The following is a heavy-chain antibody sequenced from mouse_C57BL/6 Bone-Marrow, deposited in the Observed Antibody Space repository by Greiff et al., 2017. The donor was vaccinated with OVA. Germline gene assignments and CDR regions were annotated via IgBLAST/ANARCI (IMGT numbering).Heavy chain of an antibody. CDR3: ARSGYDYNEGFAY. Sequence: VQLQQPGAELVKPGASVKLSCKASGYTFTSYWMPWVKQRPGQGLEWIGMIHPNSGSTNYNEKFKSKATLTVDKSSSTAYMQLSSLTSEDSAVYYCARSGYDYNEGFAYWGQGTLVTVSA. CDR1: GYTFTSYW. V-gene: IGHV1-64*01. J-gene: IGHJ3*01. CDR2: IHPNSGST. D-gene: IGHD2-4*01.